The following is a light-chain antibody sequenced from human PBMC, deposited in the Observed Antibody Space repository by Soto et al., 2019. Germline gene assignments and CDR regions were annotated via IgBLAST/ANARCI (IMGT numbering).Light chain of an antibody. V-gene: IGKV3-20*01. Sequence: EIVLTQSPGTLSLSPGERATLSCRASQSITSGYLAWYQRKPGQAPRLLLYDTSSRDTGVPDRFSGSGSGTDFTLTISRLEPEDFAVYYCQQYGNSPPNTFGQGTKLEIK. CDR1: QSITSGY. CDR2: DTS. J-gene: IGKJ2*01. CDR3: QQYGNSPPNT.